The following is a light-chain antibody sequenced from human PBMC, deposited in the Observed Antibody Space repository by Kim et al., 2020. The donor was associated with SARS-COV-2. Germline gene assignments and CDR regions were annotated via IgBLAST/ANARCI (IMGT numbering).Light chain of an antibody. V-gene: IGLV1-44*01. Sequence: QQVTSACDGTRANFDINTLNWYQQLPGTAPTIPIYSNNPGPSGVPVGCSGSKSGTSASLAISGLQSEDEADYYCAAWDDSLNGYVFGTGTKVTVL. CDR1: RANFDINT. CDR3: AAWDDSLNGYV. J-gene: IGLJ1*01. CDR2: SNN.